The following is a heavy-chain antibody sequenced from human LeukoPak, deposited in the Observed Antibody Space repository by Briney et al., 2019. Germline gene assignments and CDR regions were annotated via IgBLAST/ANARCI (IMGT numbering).Heavy chain of an antibody. J-gene: IGHJ4*02. CDR2: IYHSGST. V-gene: IGHV4-38-2*02. Sequence: SETLSLTCTVSGYSISSGYYWGWIRQPPGKGLEWIGSIYHSGSTYYNPSLKSRVTISVDTSKNQFSLKLSSVTAADTAVYYCARQTSSAWYYCHDYWGQGTLVTVSS. CDR3: ARQTSSAWYYCHDY. D-gene: IGHD6-19*01. CDR1: GYSISSGYY.